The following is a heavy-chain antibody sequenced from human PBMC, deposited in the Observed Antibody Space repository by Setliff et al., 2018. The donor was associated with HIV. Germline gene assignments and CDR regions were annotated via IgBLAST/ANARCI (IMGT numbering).Heavy chain of an antibody. CDR3: ATCRHRPSNWFDP. CDR2: VYNSGIT. CDR1: GGSVSSPSYY. V-gene: IGHV4-39*07. J-gene: IGHJ5*02. Sequence: NPSETLSLTCAVPGGSVSSPSYYWGWIRQPPGKGLEWIGSVYNSGITFKNPSLKSRVSISVDRSGNQFSLRLTSVTAADTAVYYCATCRHRPSNWFDPWGQGTVVTVSS.